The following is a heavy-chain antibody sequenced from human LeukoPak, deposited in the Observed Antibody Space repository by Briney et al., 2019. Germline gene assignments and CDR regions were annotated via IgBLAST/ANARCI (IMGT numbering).Heavy chain of an antibody. D-gene: IGHD1-1*01. Sequence: GGSLRLSCAASGLTGSSNFMTWVRQAPGKGLEWVSAIYSGGSTFYAASVRGRFNISRDNSKKAMFLQMSSLRVEDAAVYYCASSGTASRGAMDVWGQGTTVTVSS. J-gene: IGHJ6*02. CDR3: ASSGTASRGAMDV. CDR1: GLTGSSNF. V-gene: IGHV3-66*01. CDR2: IYSGGST.